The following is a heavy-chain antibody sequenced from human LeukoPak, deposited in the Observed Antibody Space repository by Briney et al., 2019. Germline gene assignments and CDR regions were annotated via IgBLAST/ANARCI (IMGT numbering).Heavy chain of an antibody. CDR2: INPSADST. D-gene: IGHD1-26*01. J-gene: IGHJ3*02. Sequence: ASVKVSCKASGYTFTSYYMHWVRQAPGQGLEWMGIINPSADSTSYAQKFQGRVTMTRDMSTSTVYMGLSSLRSEDTAVYYCARVLGGLYSGGYYYAFDIWGQGTMVTVSS. CDR3: ARVLGGLYSGGYYYAFDI. CDR1: GYTFTSYY. V-gene: IGHV1-46*01.